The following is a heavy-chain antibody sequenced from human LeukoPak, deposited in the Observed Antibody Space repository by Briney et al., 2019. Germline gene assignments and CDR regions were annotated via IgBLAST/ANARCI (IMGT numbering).Heavy chain of an antibody. D-gene: IGHD3-22*01. Sequence: SETLSLTCTVSGGSVSSGSYYWSWIRQHPGKGLEWIGYIYYSGSTYYNPSLKSRVTISVDTANNQFSLKLSSVTAAVTAVYYCAREDDSYYYYGMDVWGQGTTVTVSS. CDR2: IYYSGST. CDR1: GGSVSSGSYY. CDR3: AREDDSYYYYGMDV. J-gene: IGHJ6*02. V-gene: IGHV4-31*03.